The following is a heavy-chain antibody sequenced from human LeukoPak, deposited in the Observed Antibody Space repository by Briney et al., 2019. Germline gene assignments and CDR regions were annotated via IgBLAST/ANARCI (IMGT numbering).Heavy chain of an antibody. D-gene: IGHD6-6*01. CDR3: ARDGFSSSSHFDY. CDR1: DYYINNGYY. CDR2: IYYSGSA. J-gene: IGHJ4*02. Sequence: PSETLSLTCRVSDYYINNGYYWSWIRQPPGKGLEWIGYIYYSGSANYNPSLKSRVTISVDTSKNQFSLKLSSVTAADTAVYYCARDGFSSSSHFDYWGQGTLVTVSS. V-gene: IGHV4-61*01.